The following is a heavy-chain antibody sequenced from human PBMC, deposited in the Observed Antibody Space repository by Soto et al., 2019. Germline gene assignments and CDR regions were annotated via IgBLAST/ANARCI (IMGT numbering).Heavy chain of an antibody. CDR1: GFTFSSYG. V-gene: IGHV3-33*01. D-gene: IGHD6-13*01. Sequence: PGGSLRLSCAASGFTFSSYGMHWVRQAPGKGLEWVAVIWYDGSNKYYADSVKGRFTISRDNSKNTLYLQMNSLRAEDTAVYYCAREPAAGKTRYGMDVWGQGTTVTVSS. CDR3: AREPAAGKTRYGMDV. CDR2: IWYDGSNK. J-gene: IGHJ6*02.